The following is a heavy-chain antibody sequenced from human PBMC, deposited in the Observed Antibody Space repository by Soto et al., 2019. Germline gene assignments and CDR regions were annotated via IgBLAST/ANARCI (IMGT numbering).Heavy chain of an antibody. CDR1: GFTFSSYG. V-gene: IGHV3-30*03. J-gene: IGHJ6*02. CDR2: ISYDGSNK. CDR3: ARDIAHYGLDV. Sequence: LRLSCAASGFTFSSYGMHWVRQAPGKGLEWVAVISYDGSNKYYADSVKGRFTISRDNSKNTLYLQMNSLRAEDTAVYYCARDIAHYGLDVWGQGTTVTVSS. D-gene: IGHD3-16*02.